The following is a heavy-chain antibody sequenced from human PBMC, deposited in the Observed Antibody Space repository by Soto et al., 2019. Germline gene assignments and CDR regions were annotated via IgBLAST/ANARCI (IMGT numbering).Heavy chain of an antibody. D-gene: IGHD6-19*01. CDR3: ARDMYSSDYFVKWFEP. Sequence: QVRLVESGGGVVQPGRSPRLSCTASGFSFSSYAMYWFRQPPGKGLEWVAVISHDGISKHYADSVKGRVTVSRDNSNHSLDLQLNSLRGEDTAMYYCARDMYSSDYFVKWFEPWGQGTLVTVSS. J-gene: IGHJ5*02. CDR1: GFSFSSYA. CDR2: ISHDGISK. V-gene: IGHV3-30-3*01.